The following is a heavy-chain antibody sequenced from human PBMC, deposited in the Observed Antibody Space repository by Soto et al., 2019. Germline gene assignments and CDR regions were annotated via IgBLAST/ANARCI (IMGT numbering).Heavy chain of an antibody. CDR2: IYDSGST. Sequence: QLQLQESGSGLVKPSQTLSLTCAVSGGSISSDGYSWSWIRQPPGKGLEWIGYIYDSGSTYYNPSLKSRVTISVDRSKKQFSLNLSSVTAADTALYYCARKRSQLLNNWGQGILVTVSS. CDR3: ARKRSQLLNN. V-gene: IGHV4-30-2*01. CDR1: GGSISSDGYS. J-gene: IGHJ4*02. D-gene: IGHD2-2*01.